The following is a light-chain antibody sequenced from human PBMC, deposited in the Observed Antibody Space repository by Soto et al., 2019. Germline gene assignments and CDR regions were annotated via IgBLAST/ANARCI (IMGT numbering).Light chain of an antibody. CDR3: AAWDDSLNGVV. CDR2: NNY. V-gene: IGLV1-44*01. Sequence: QSVLTQPPSASGTPGQRVTISCSGSSSNIGSNTVNWYQQVPGTAPKLLIYNNYQRPSGVPDRFSGSKSGTSASLAISGLQSEDEADYHCAAWDDSLNGVVFGGGTKVTVL. CDR1: SSNIGSNT. J-gene: IGLJ2*01.